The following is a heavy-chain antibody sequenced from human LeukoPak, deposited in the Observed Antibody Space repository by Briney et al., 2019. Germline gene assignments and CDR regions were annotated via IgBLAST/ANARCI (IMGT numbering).Heavy chain of an antibody. Sequence: ASVKVSCKAAGYTFTSYYIHWVRQAPGQGLEGRGIINPSGGSTSYAQKFQGRVTMTRDTSTSTVYMELSSLRSEDTAVYYCARSGSDFWSGYQNPPPYYWGQGTLVTVSS. D-gene: IGHD3-3*01. CDR3: ARSGSDFWSGYQNPPPYY. V-gene: IGHV1-46*01. J-gene: IGHJ4*02. CDR1: GYTFTSYY. CDR2: INPSGGST.